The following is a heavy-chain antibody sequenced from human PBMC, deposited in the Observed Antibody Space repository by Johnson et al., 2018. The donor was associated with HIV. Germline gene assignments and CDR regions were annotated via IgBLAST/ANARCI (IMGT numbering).Heavy chain of an antibody. CDR3: AKESAFDI. V-gene: IGHV3-30*18. J-gene: IGHJ3*02. CDR1: GFTFSSYG. Sequence: QVQLVESGGGVVQPGRSLRLSCAASGFTFSSYGMHWVRQAPGKGLEWVAVISYDGSNKYYADSVKGRFTISKDNSKNTLYLQMNSLIAEDTAVYYCAKESAFDIWGQGTMVTVSS. CDR2: ISYDGSNK.